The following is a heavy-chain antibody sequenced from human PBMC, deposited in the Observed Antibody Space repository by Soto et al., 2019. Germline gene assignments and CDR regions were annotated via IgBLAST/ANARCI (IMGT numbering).Heavy chain of an antibody. V-gene: IGHV3-66*01. J-gene: IGHJ6*02. Sequence: EVQLVESGGGLVQPGGSLRLSCAVSGFSVTTNHMTWVHQAPGKGLEWVSIIYSGGATDYADSVKGRLTISRYNSKNTLHLQMNSLRGEDTAIYYCVRNYGAVWGQGTTVTVSS. CDR2: IYSGGAT. D-gene: IGHD3-16*01. CDR3: VRNYGAV. CDR1: GFSVTTNH.